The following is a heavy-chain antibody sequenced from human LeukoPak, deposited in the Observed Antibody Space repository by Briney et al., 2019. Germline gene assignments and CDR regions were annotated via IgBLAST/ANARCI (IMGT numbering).Heavy chain of an antibody. CDR2: IYHGGNT. Sequence: SETLSLTCTVSGSSISTGGYHWGWIRQPPGKGLEWIGYIYHGGNTYYNPSLKSRVTISLDRSKNQFSLRLTSVTAADAAVYYCASYCSTTSCPFDYWGQGTLVTVSS. V-gene: IGHV4-30-2*01. J-gene: IGHJ4*02. CDR3: ASYCSTTSCPFDY. D-gene: IGHD2-2*01. CDR1: GSSISTGGYH.